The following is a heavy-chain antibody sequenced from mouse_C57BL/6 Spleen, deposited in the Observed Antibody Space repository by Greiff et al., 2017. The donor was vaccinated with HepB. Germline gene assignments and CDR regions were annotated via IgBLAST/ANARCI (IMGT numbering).Heavy chain of an antibody. V-gene: IGHV3-6*01. CDR2: ISYDGSN. J-gene: IGHJ3*01. CDR1: GYSITSGYY. CDR3: ARDSSGRKFAY. Sequence: EVKLLESGPGLVKPSQSLSLTCSVTGYSITSGYYWNWIRQFPGNKLEWMGYISYDGSNNYNPSLKNRISITRDTSKNQFFLKLNSVTTEDTATYYCARDSSGRKFAYWGQGTLVTVSA. D-gene: IGHD3-2*02.